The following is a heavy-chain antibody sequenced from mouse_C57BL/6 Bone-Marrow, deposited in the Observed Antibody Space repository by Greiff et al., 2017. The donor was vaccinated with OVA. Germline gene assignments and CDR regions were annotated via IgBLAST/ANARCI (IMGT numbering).Heavy chain of an antibody. CDR3: ARDDYEGDY. D-gene: IGHD2-13*01. CDR1: GYSITSGYY. V-gene: IGHV3-6*01. CDR2: ISYDGSN. J-gene: IGHJ4*01. Sequence: EVHLVESGPGLVKPSQSLSLTCSVTGYSITSGYYWSWIRQFPGNNLELRGIISYDGSNNYNPYFKNRTSITRDTSQNQCFLKLNSVTTEDTATYYCARDDYEGDYWGHGASVTDSS.